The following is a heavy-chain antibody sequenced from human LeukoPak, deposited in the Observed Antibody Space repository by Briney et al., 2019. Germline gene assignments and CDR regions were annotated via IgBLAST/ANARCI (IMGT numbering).Heavy chain of an antibody. J-gene: IGHJ6*02. CDR3: ARGDGYGMDV. Sequence: GGSLRLSCAASGFTFRSYWMHWVRQAPGKGLAWVSRTNSDGSSTTYADSVKGRFTISRDNAKNTLYLQMNSLRAEDTAVYYCARGDGYGMDVWGQGTTVTVPS. CDR2: TNSDGSST. CDR1: GFTFRSYW. V-gene: IGHV3-74*01. D-gene: IGHD2-8*01.